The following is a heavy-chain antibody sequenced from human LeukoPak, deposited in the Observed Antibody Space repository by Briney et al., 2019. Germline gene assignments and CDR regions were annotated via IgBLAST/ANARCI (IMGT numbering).Heavy chain of an antibody. V-gene: IGHV3-7*01. CDR1: GFTFSSCW. CDR3: AKYRPLAGLEY. CDR2: IKEDGGKK. Sequence: PGGSLRLSCAASGFTFSSCWMSWVRQAPGKGLEWLANIKEDGGKKYYVDSVKGRFTISRDNAKNSQYLQMNSLRDKDTAVYYCAKYRPLAGLEYWGQGTLVTVSS. D-gene: IGHD6-19*01. J-gene: IGHJ4*02.